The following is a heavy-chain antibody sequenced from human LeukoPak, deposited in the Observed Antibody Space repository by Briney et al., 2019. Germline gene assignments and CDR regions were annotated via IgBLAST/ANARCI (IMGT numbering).Heavy chain of an antibody. V-gene: IGHV1-2*02. D-gene: IGHD2-2*01. J-gene: IGHJ5*02. CDR3: ARGFAVGYCSSTSCPTRDNWFDP. CDR2: INPNSGGT. CDR1: GYTFTGYY. Sequence: ASVTVSFKASGYTFTGYYMHWVRQAPGQGLEWMGWINPNSGGTNYAQKFQGRVTMTRDTSISTAYMELSRLRSDDTAVYYCARGFAVGYCSSTSCPTRDNWFDPWGQGTLVTVSS.